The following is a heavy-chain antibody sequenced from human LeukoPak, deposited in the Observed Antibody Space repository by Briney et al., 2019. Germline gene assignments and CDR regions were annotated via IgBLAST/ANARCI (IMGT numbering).Heavy chain of an antibody. D-gene: IGHD3-3*01. CDR2: INHSGST. CDR3: ARGRYDFWSGLNWFDP. J-gene: IGHJ5*02. CDR1: GGSFSGYY. Sequence: SETLSLTCAVSGGSFSGYYWTWIRQPPGKGLEWIGEINHSGSTNYNPPLKSRVTISVDTSKNQFSLKLSSVTAADTAVYYCARGRYDFWSGLNWFDPWGQGTLVTVSS. V-gene: IGHV4-34*01.